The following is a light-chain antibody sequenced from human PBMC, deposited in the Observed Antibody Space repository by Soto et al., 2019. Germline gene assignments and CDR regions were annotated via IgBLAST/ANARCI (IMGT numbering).Light chain of an antibody. Sequence: DIVLTQSPATLSLSPGERATLFCRASQSVRDYLAWYQQKPGQAPSLLIYDVSNRATGIPARFSGSGYGTDFTLTISSLEPEDFAVYYCQQRSQEFTFGPGTKVDIK. CDR2: DVS. CDR3: QQRSQEFT. V-gene: IGKV3-11*01. J-gene: IGKJ3*01. CDR1: QSVRDY.